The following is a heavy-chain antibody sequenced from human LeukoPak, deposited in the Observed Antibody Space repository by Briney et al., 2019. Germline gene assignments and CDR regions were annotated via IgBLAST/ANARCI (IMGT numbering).Heavy chain of an antibody. J-gene: IGHJ4*02. V-gene: IGHV3-23*01. CDR2: ISGSGGST. CDR1: GFTFRSYA. Sequence: HPGGSLRLSCAASGFTFRSYAMSWVRQAPGKGLEWVSAISGSGGSTYYADSVKGRFTISRDNSKNTLYLQMNSLRAEDTAVYYCAKTPSGSYYRREDYFDYWGQGTLVTVSS. D-gene: IGHD1-26*01. CDR3: AKTPSGSYYRREDYFDY.